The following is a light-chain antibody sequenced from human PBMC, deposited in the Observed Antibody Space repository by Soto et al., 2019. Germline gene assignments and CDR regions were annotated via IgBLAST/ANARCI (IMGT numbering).Light chain of an antibody. Sequence: DIQMTQSPSSLSASVGDRVTITCRASQSISSYLNWYQQKPGKAPKLLIYAASSLQSGVPSRFSGSGTRTDFNLTSSSLQPEDFATYSCQQSYSTPRTFGQGTKVEI. V-gene: IGKV1-39*01. CDR2: AAS. CDR1: QSISSY. CDR3: QQSYSTPRT. J-gene: IGKJ1*01.